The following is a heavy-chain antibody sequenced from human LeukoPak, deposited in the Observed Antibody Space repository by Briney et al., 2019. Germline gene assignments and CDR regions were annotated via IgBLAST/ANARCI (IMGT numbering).Heavy chain of an antibody. CDR1: GGSISGGGYY. Sequence: PSQTLSLTCTVSGGSISGGGYYWSWIRQHPGKGLEWIGYIYYTGNTYYNPSLKSRVTISIDTSRNQFSLKLSSVTAADTAVYYCARVASAAVTILDYWGRGTLVTVSS. J-gene: IGHJ4*02. CDR2: IYYTGNT. CDR3: ARVASAAVTILDY. D-gene: IGHD4-17*01. V-gene: IGHV4-31*03.